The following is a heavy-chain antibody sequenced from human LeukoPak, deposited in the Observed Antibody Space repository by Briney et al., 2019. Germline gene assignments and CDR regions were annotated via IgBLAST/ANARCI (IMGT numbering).Heavy chain of an antibody. CDR2: ISGSGGST. Sequence: GGSLRLSCAASGFTFSSYAMSWVRQAPGKGLEWVSAISGSGGSTYYADSVKGRFTISRDNSKNTLYLQMNSLRAEDTAVYYCPKRKGYSYGYDNYFDYWGQGTLVTVSS. J-gene: IGHJ4*02. CDR1: GFTFSSYA. CDR3: PKRKGYSYGYDNYFDY. V-gene: IGHV3-23*01. D-gene: IGHD5-18*01.